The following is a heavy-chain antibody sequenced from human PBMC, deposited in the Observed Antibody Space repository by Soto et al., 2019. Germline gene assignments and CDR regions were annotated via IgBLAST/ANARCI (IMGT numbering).Heavy chain of an antibody. J-gene: IGHJ4*01. CDR1: GFTFSSYA. V-gene: IGHV3-23*01. D-gene: IGHD2-21*02. Sequence: EVQLLESGGGLVQPGGSLRLSCAASGFTFSSYAMTWVRQAPGKGLEWVSGISGSGVSTYYADSVKGRFTISRDNSKNTMYLQMNSVGADDTTLYYCAKASRADGYADSDYWGHGTLVTVSS. CDR3: AKASRADGYADSDY. CDR2: ISGSGVST.